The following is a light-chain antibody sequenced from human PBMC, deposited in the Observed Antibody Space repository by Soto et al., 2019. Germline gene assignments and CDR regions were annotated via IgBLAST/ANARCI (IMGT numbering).Light chain of an antibody. V-gene: IGLV2-14*01. CDR1: SSDIGAYDY. CDR2: EVN. Sequence: QSALTQPASLSGSPGQSITISCTGTSSDIGAYDYVSWFQQHPGKAPKLMISEVNNRPSGVSNRFSGSKSGNTAYLTISGLQVEYEAEYFCFSFTTTRTHVFGTGTKLTVL. CDR3: FSFTTTRTHV. J-gene: IGLJ1*01.